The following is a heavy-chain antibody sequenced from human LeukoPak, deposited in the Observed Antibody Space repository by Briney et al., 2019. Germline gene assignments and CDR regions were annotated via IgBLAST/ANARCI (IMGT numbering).Heavy chain of an antibody. CDR3: ARANDYVWGSYLADSKLQYFQH. D-gene: IGHD3-16*02. Sequence: ASVKVSCKASGYTFTGYYMHWVRQAPGQGLEWMGWINPNSGGTNYAQKFQGWVTMTRDTSISTAYMELSRLRSVDTAVYYCARANDYVWGSYLADSKLQYFQHWGQGTLVTVSS. J-gene: IGHJ1*01. CDR1: GYTFTGYY. V-gene: IGHV1-2*04. CDR2: INPNSGGT.